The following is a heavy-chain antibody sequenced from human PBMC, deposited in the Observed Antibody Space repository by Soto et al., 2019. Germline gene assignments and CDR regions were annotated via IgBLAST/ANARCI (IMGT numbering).Heavy chain of an antibody. CDR1: GYPFSNYG. V-gene: IGHV1-18*01. Sequence: DSVQVSCTTSGYPFSNYGITWVRQAPGQPLEWLGWISLYSDGTNYAQKFQGRVSMTTDTSTTTAYMELRSLRSDDTAVYYWARVVPGAEAWLCPCGQGTLVTVYS. D-gene: IGHD3-9*01. CDR2: ISLYSDGT. J-gene: IGHJ5*02. CDR3: ARVVPGAEAWLCP.